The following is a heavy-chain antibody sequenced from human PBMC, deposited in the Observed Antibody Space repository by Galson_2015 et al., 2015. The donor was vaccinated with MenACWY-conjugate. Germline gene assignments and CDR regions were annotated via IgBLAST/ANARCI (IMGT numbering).Heavy chain of an antibody. V-gene: IGHV1-18*01. CDR3: ARSDRSGYYYDDY. J-gene: IGHJ4*02. CDR1: GYTFTSYG. Sequence: SVKVSCKASGYTFTSYGISWVRQAPGQGLEWMGWIYPYNGNTNYAQNLQGRVTMTTDTPTSTANMELRSLRSDDTAVYYCARSDRSGYYYDDYWGQGTLVTVSS. CDR2: IYPYNGNT. D-gene: IGHD3-22*01.